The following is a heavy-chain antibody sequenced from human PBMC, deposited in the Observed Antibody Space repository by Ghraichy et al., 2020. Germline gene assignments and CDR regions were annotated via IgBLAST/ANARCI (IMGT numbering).Heavy chain of an antibody. J-gene: IGHJ4*02. Sequence: GGSLRLSCAASGFTFSSYAMSWVRQAPGKGLEWVSAISGSGGSTYYADSVKGRFTISRDNSKNTLYLQMNSLRAEDTAVYYCAKANLVSSSSSDFDYRGQGTLVTVSS. CDR1: GFTFSSYA. V-gene: IGHV3-23*01. CDR2: ISGSGGST. CDR3: AKANLVSSSSSDFDY. D-gene: IGHD6-13*01.